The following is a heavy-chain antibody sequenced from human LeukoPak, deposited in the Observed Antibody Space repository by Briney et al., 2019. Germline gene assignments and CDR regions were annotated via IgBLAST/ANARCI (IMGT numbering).Heavy chain of an antibody. J-gene: IGHJ4*02. Sequence: SETLSLTCTVFGDSVSSSNYYWAWFRQPPGKGLDWIGSLYYDGRTNYSPSLKSRVTISADMSKNQFSLKLTSVTAADTAVYYCARGTDRSKVGYWGQGTLVTVSS. D-gene: IGHD3-22*01. CDR2: LYYDGRT. V-gene: IGHV4-39*07. CDR1: GDSVSSSNYY. CDR3: ARGTDRSKVGY.